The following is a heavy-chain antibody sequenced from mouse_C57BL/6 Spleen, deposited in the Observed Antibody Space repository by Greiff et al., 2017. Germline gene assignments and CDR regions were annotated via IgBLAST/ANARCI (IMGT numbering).Heavy chain of an antibody. J-gene: IGHJ2*01. D-gene: IGHD2-1*01. CDR2: IYPGDGDT. CDR3: APLYYGNYFDY. Sequence: VQLVESGPELVKPGASVKISCKASGYAFSSSWMNWVKQRPGKGLEWIGRIYPGDGDTNYNGKFKGKATLTADKSSSTAYMQLSSLTSEDSAVYFCAPLYYGNYFDYWGQGTTLTVSS. CDR1: GYAFSSSW. V-gene: IGHV1-82*01.